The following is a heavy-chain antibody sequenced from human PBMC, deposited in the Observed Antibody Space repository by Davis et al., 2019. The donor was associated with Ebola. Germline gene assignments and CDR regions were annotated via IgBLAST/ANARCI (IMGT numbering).Heavy chain of an antibody. D-gene: IGHD6-13*01. CDR3: ARRIAAGWFDP. J-gene: IGHJ5*02. CDR1: GGTYF. Sequence: ASVKVSCKASGGTYFISWVRQAPGQGLEWMGWISAYNGNTNYAQKLQGRVTMTTDTSTSTAYMELRSLRSDDTAVYYCARRIAAGWFDPWGQGTLVTVSS. CDR2: ISAYNGNT. V-gene: IGHV1-18*01.